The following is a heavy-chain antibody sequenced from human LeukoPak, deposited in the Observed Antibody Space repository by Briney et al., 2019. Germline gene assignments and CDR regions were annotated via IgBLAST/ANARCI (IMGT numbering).Heavy chain of an antibody. V-gene: IGHV3-30*18. Sequence: SGGSLILSCAASGFTFSTYGIHWVRQAPGKGLEWVAVISYDGSNKYYADSVKGRFTISRDNSKNTLYLQMNSLRAEDTAIYYCAKDRGSFTYYFDYWGQGTLVTVSS. CDR1: GFTFSTYG. CDR2: ISYDGSNK. D-gene: IGHD1-26*01. J-gene: IGHJ4*02. CDR3: AKDRGSFTYYFDY.